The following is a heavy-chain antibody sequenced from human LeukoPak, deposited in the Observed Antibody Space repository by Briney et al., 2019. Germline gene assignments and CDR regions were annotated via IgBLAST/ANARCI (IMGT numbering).Heavy chain of an antibody. D-gene: IGHD2-2*01. CDR1: GFTFSSYV. V-gene: IGHV3-23*01. J-gene: IGHJ1*01. Sequence: GGSLRLSCAASGFTFSSYVMNWVRQAPGKGLEWVPAISGSGVSTSYADSVKGRFTISRDSSKNTLYLHMNSLRAEDTAIYFCAKDPANQLLYPAHFSHWGQGTLVTVSS. CDR2: ISGSGVST. CDR3: AKDPANQLLYPAHFSH.